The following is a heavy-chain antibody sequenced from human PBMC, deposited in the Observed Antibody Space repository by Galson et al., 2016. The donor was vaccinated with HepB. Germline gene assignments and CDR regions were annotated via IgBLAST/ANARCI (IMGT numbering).Heavy chain of an antibody. V-gene: IGHV1-69*13. J-gene: IGHJ6*02. Sequence: SVKVSCKAPGVAFSSYVMTWVRQAPGQGLEWMGGIVPLQNTPTYAQQFQGRVTISADESTRTAYMELRSLRSEDTAVYYCARSVTSIRLTDFYYTMDVWGLGTPVIVSS. CDR1: GVAFSSYV. D-gene: IGHD3-16*01. CDR2: IVPLQNTP. CDR3: ARSVTSIRLTDFYYTMDV.